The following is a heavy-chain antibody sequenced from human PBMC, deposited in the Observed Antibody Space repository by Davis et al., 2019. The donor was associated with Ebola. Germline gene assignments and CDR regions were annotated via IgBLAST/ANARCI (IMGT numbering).Heavy chain of an antibody. V-gene: IGHV3-33*01. CDR2: IWYDGSNK. J-gene: IGHJ5*02. CDR1: GFTFSSYG. D-gene: IGHD2-15*01. CDR3: ARDFRPGACSGGSCYWSEMSGSWFDP. Sequence: PGGSLRLSCAASGFTFSSYGMHWVRQAPGKGLEWVAVIWYDGSNKYYADSVKGRFTISRDNSKNTLYLQMNSLRAEDTAVYYCARDFRPGACSGGSCYWSEMSGSWFDPWGQGTLVTVSS.